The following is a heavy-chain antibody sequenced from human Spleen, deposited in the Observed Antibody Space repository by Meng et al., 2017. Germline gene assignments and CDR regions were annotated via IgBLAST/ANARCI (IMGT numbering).Heavy chain of an antibody. Sequence: QPQLQESGPGLVKPSETLSLTCAVFGGSLSGYYCNWFRQPPGKGLEWIGGSDHFGSTIYNPSLKGRLTISVDTSKNQISLRLSSVTAADTAVYYCSRRINTAGGWFDSWGQGTLVTVSS. CDR2: SDHFGST. D-gene: IGHD5-18*01. V-gene: IGHV4-34*10. J-gene: IGHJ5*01. CDR3: SRRINTAGGWFDS. CDR1: GGSLSGYY.